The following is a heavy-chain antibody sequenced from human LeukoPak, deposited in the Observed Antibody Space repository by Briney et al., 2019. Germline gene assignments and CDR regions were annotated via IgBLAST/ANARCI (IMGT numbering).Heavy chain of an antibody. D-gene: IGHD2-15*01. CDR3: ATLGRYCSGGSCSSGP. J-gene: IGHJ5*02. CDR2: VDPEDGET. Sequence: ASVKISCKVSGYTFTDYYMHWVQQAPGKGLGWMGLVDPEDGETIYAEKFQGRVTITADTSTDTAYMELSSLRSEDTAVYYCATLGRYCSGGSCSSGPWGQGTLVTVSS. V-gene: IGHV1-69-2*01. CDR1: GYTFTDYY.